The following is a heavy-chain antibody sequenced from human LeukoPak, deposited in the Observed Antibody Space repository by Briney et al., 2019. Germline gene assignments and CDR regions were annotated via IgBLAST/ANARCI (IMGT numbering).Heavy chain of an antibody. J-gene: IGHJ4*02. Sequence: GGSLRLSCAASGFTFSSYAMSWVRQAPGKGLEWVSAISGSGGSTYYAGSVKGRFTISRDNSKNTLYLQMNSLRAEDTAVYYCAKGSLAYCGGDCYGRYFDYWGQGTLVTVSS. CDR3: AKGSLAYCGGDCYGRYFDY. CDR1: GFTFSSYA. D-gene: IGHD2-21*02. CDR2: ISGSGGST. V-gene: IGHV3-23*01.